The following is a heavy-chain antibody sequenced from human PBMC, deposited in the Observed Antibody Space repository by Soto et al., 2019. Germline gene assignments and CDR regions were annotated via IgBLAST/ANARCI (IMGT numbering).Heavy chain of an antibody. Sequence: GSLRLSCAASGFTFNKYNINWVRQAPGKGLEWVSSISSSSSYIFYADSVKGRFTISRDNAKNSLYLQMNSLRAEDTAVYYCARDVDGSYYFDYWGRGTLFTVSS. V-gene: IGHV3-21*01. CDR2: ISSSSSYI. CDR1: GFTFNKYN. J-gene: IGHJ4*02. CDR3: ARDVDGSYYFDY. D-gene: IGHD3-10*01.